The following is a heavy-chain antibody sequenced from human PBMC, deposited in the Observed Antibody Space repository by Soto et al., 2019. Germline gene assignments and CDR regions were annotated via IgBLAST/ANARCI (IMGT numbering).Heavy chain of an antibody. CDR1: GFTFTSSA. Sequence: APVKVYCKASGFTFTSSAVQWVRQARGQRLEWIGWIVVGSGNTNYAQKFQERVTITRDMSTSTAYMELSSLRSEDTAVYYCAVVSELHNYYYSCIDFWDQGTTVTVSS. D-gene: IGHD1-26*01. CDR2: IVVGSGNT. V-gene: IGHV1-58*01. CDR3: AVVSELHNYYYSCIDF. J-gene: IGHJ6*02.